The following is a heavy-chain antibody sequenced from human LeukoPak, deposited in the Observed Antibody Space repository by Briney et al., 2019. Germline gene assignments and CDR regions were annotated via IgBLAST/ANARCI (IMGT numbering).Heavy chain of an antibody. D-gene: IGHD3-22*01. V-gene: IGHV4-4*02. CDR3: ARRGYYDKSFDY. Sequence: SETLSLTCAVSGGSISSSNWWSWVRQPPGKGLEWIGEIYHSGSTNYNPSPKSRVTISVDTSKNQFSLKLSSVTAADTAVYYCARRGYYDKSFDYWGQGTLVTVSS. J-gene: IGHJ4*02. CDR1: GGSISSSNW. CDR2: IYHSGST.